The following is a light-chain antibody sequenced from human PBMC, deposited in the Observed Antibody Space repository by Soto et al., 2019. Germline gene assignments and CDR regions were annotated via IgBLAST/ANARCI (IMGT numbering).Light chain of an antibody. CDR2: AAS. V-gene: IGKV1-27*01. Sequence: DIQMTQSPSSLSASVGDRVTITCRASQAIRNSLAWYQQKPGEVPKLLMYAASTLQSGVPSRFSGSGSGTDFTLTISSLQPEDVATYYCQKYNSAPLTFGGGTKVDIK. CDR1: QAIRNS. CDR3: QKYNSAPLT. J-gene: IGKJ4*01.